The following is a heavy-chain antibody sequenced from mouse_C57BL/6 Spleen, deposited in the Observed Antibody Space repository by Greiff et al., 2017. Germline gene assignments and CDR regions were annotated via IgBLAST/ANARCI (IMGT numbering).Heavy chain of an antibody. CDR2: ISYDGSN. CDR3: ARDANYDSYYFDY. V-gene: IGHV3-6*01. D-gene: IGHD2-4*01. CDR1: GYSITSGYY. Sequence: EVQLQESGPGLVKPSQSLSLTCSVTGYSITSGYYWNWIRQFPGNKLEWMGYISYDGSNNYNPSLKNRISITRDTSKNQFFLKLNSVTTEDTATYYCARDANYDSYYFDYWGQGTTLTVSS. J-gene: IGHJ2*01.